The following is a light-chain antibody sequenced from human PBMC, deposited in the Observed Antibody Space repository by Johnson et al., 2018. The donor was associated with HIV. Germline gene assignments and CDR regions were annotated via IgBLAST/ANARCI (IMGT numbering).Light chain of an antibody. CDR3: GTWDSSLSAYV. Sequence: QSILTQPPSVSAAPGQRVTISCSGSSFNIGINFVSWFQQVPGTAPKLLICESNKRPSGIPDRFSASKSGTSATLGITGLRTGDEADYYCGTWDSSLSAYVFGTGAKVTVL. V-gene: IGLV1-51*02. CDR1: SFNIGINF. CDR2: ESN. J-gene: IGLJ1*01.